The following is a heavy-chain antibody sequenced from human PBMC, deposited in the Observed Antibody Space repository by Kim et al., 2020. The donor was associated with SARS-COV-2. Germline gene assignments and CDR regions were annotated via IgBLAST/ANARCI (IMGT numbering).Heavy chain of an antibody. J-gene: IGHJ4*02. V-gene: IGHV3-11*01. CDR2: ISSSGSTI. CDR1: GFTFSDYY. CDR3: ARDPPYYDILTGYQRLYYFDY. Sequence: GGSLRLSCAASGFTFSDYYMSWIRQAPGKGLEWVAYISSSGSTIYYADSVKGRFTISRDNAKNSLYLQMNNLRAEDTAVYYCARDPPYYDILTGYQRLYYFDYWGQKTLCTVSS. D-gene: IGHD3-9*01.